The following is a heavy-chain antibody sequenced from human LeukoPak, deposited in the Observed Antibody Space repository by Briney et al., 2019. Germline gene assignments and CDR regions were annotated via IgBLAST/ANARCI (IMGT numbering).Heavy chain of an antibody. Sequence: PSETLSLTCAVYGGPFSGYYWRWLRQPPGRGLEWSGEINHSGSTNYNPSLETRVTISVDTSKNQFSLTLSSVTAADTAVYYCARAEVPFGSSSWYLDCWGQGTLVTASS. J-gene: IGHJ4*02. CDR2: INHSGST. D-gene: IGHD6-13*01. V-gene: IGHV4-34*01. CDR1: GGPFSGYY. CDR3: ARAEVPFGSSSWYLDC.